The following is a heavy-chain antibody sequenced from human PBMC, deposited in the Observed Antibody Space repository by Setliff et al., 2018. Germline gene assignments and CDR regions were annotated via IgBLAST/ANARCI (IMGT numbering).Heavy chain of an antibody. CDR3: AKGPYYDILTGFQYYSDY. D-gene: IGHD3-9*01. Sequence: LRLSCAASGFTFSSYAMSWVRQAPGKGLEWVSAISGSGGSTYYADSVKGRFTISRDNSKNTLYLQMNSLRAEDTAVYYCAKGPYYDILTGFQYYSDYWGQGTLVTVSS. CDR2: ISGSGGST. CDR1: GFTFSSYA. J-gene: IGHJ4*02. V-gene: IGHV3-23*01.